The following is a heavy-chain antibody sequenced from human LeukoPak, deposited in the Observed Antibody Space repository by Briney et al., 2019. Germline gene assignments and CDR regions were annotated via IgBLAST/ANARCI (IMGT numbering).Heavy chain of an antibody. Sequence: GASVKVSCKASGYTFTSYGISWVRQAPGQGLEWMGWISAYNGNTNYAQKLQGRVTMTTDTSTSTAYMEVRSLRSDDTAVYYCARGLVKAAGNKYYYYMDVWGKGITVTVSS. CDR2: ISAYNGNT. V-gene: IGHV1-18*01. CDR3: ARGLVKAAGNKYYYYMDV. D-gene: IGHD6-13*01. CDR1: GYTFTSYG. J-gene: IGHJ6*03.